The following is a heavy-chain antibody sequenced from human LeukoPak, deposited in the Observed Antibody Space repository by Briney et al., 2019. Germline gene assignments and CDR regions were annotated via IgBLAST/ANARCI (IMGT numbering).Heavy chain of an antibody. CDR2: IYLGDSDT. Sequence: GESLKISCQGSGYSFTSYWIAWVRHLPGKGLDWMGIIYLGDSDTRYSPSFQGQVTISADKSISTAYLQWSSLKASDTAMYYCARLSSSWYGDIWGQGTMVTVSS. J-gene: IGHJ3*02. CDR1: GYSFTSYW. CDR3: ARLSSSWYGDI. D-gene: IGHD6-13*01. V-gene: IGHV5-51*01.